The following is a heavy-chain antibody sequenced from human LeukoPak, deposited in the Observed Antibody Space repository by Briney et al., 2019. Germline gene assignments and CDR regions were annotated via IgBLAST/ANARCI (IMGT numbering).Heavy chain of an antibody. CDR3: ARLDHGRWYYYGMDV. CDR2: IKQDGSEK. D-gene: IGHD4-23*01. V-gene: IGHV3-7*03. J-gene: IGHJ6*04. Sequence: GGSLRVSCAASGFTFSSYWMSWVRQAPGKGLEWVANIKQDGSEKYYVDSVKGRFTISRDNAKNSLYLQMNSLGAEDTAVYYRARLDHGRWYYYGMDVWGKGTTVTVSS. CDR1: GFTFSSYW.